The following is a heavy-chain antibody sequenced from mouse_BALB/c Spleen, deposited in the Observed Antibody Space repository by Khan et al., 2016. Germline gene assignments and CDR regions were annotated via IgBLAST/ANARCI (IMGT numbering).Heavy chain of an antibody. V-gene: IGHV5-12-1*01. Sequence: EVELVESGGGLVKPGGSLKLSCAASGFAFSSYYMSWVRQTPEKRLEWIAYISSGGGTTYYPDTVKGRFTISRDNAKNTPYLQLSSLTSEDTAMFYCARKCAYYGSSSAFAYWGQGTLVTVSA. D-gene: IGHD1-1*01. CDR1: GFAFSSYY. J-gene: IGHJ3*01. CDR2: ISSGGGTT. CDR3: ARKCAYYGSSSAFAY.